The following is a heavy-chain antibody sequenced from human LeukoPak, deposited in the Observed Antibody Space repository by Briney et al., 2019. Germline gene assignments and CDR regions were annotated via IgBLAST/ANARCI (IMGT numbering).Heavy chain of an antibody. Sequence: SETLSLTCTVSGGSISSGGYYWSWIRQHPGKGLEWLGYIYYSGSTYYNPSLKSRVTISVDTSKNQFSLKLSSVTAADMAVYYCARADAMAEYFQHWGQGTLVTVSS. CDR3: ARADAMAEYFQH. CDR2: IYYSGST. CDR1: GGSISSGGYY. V-gene: IGHV4-31*03. J-gene: IGHJ1*01.